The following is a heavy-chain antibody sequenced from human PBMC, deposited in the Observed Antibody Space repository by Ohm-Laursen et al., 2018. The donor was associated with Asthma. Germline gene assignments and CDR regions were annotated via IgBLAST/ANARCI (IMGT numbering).Heavy chain of an antibody. D-gene: IGHD6-19*01. CDR2: IDPSDSYT. CDR1: GYSFTSHW. V-gene: IGHV5-10-1*01. Sequence: SLQLSCMGSGYSFTSHWISWPGQMHGKGLEWMGRIDPSDSYTNYSPSFQGHVTISADKSISTAYLQWSSLKASDTAMYYCAGHSLWGYSSGWYGYYFDYWGQGTLVTVSS. J-gene: IGHJ4*02. CDR3: AGHSLWGYSSGWYGYYFDY.